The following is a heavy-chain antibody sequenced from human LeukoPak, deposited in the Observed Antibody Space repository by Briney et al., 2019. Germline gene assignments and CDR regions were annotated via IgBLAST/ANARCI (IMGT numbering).Heavy chain of an antibody. CDR1: GYTFTNYF. D-gene: IGHD3-22*01. V-gene: IGHV1-46*01. Sequence: GASVKVSCKASGYTFTNYFIHWVRQAPGQGLEWMGIINPSGGSTSYAQKFQGRVTMTRDTSTSTVYMELSSLRSEDTAVYYCARALARSGYFSPDAFDIWGQGTMVTVSS. CDR3: ARALARSGYFSPDAFDI. CDR2: INPSGGST. J-gene: IGHJ3*02.